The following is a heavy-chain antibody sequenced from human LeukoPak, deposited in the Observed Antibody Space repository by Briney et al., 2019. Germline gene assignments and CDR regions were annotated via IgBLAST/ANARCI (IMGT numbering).Heavy chain of an antibody. Sequence: ASVKISSXASRGTSSSSAICCVRGAPGEGVEGGGRIIDILGTAKYEQRTEGTVTITTDETTSTAYMEQGTLRSENTAVYHCASQKGVVGVDYWGQGTLVTVSS. D-gene: IGHD1-26*01. CDR2: IIDILGTA. CDR1: RGTSSSSA. V-gene: IGHV1-69*05. J-gene: IGHJ4*02. CDR3: ASQKGVVGVDY.